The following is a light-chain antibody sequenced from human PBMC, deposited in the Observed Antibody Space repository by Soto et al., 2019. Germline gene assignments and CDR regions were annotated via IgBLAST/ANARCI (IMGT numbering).Light chain of an antibody. Sequence: DIVMTQSPDSLAVSLGERATINCKSSQSVLYSSNNKNYLAWYQQKPGQPPKLLIYWASTRESGVPDRFSGSGSGRDFTLTISSLQAEDVAVYYCQQDYSPWTFGQGTKVEIK. J-gene: IGKJ1*01. CDR2: WAS. CDR3: QQDYSPWT. CDR1: QSVLYSSNNKNY. V-gene: IGKV4-1*01.